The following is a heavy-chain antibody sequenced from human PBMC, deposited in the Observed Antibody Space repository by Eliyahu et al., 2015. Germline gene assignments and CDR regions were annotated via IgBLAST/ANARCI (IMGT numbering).Heavy chain of an antibody. CDR2: FDPEDGET. CDR3: ATWRVGAEKGVAYYFDY. CDR1: GYTXPXLS. D-gene: IGHD1-26*01. J-gene: IGHJ4*02. Sequence: QVQLVQSGAEVKKPGASVXVXCXXSGYTXPXLSMHWVRQXPGKGLEWMGGFDPEDGETIYAQKFQGRVTMTEDTSTDTAYMELSSLRSEDTAVYYCATWRVGAEKGVAYYFDYWGQGTLVTVSS. V-gene: IGHV1-24*01.